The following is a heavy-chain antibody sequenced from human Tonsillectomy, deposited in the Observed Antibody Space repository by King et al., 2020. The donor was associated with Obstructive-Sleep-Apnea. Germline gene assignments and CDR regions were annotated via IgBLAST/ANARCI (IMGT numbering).Heavy chain of an antibody. Sequence: QLVQSGAEVKKPWESLKISCEGSGYSFSKYWIAWVRQVPRKGLELMENIYPGDFDTRYSPAFQGQVTIAVDKTTSTAYVQWTTLKASDTAMYYCARLPGNSNWFYFHYWGQGTLVTVSS. CDR2: IYPGDFDT. CDR3: ARLPGNSNWFYFHY. D-gene: IGHD6-13*01. CDR1: GYSFSKYW. J-gene: IGHJ4*02. V-gene: IGHV5-51*01.